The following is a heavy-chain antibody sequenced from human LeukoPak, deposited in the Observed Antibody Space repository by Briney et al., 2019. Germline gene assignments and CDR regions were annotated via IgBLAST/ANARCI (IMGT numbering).Heavy chain of an antibody. J-gene: IGHJ4*02. Sequence: GGSLRLSCAASGFTFNSNYMSWVRQAPGKGLEWVANIKQDGSEKYYVDSVKGRFTISRDNAKNSLYLQMNSLRAEDTAVYYCAIFWSGYYGYYFDYWGQGTLVTVSS. CDR1: GFTFNSNY. V-gene: IGHV3-7*03. D-gene: IGHD3-3*01. CDR3: AIFWSGYYGYYFDY. CDR2: IKQDGSEK.